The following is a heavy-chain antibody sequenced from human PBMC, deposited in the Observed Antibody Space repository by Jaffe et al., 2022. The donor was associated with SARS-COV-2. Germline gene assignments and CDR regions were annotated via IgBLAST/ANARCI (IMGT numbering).Heavy chain of an antibody. V-gene: IGHV3-30-3*01. Sequence: QVQLVESGGGVVQPGRSLRLSCVASGFTFGTHAMHWVRQAPGKGLEWVAVISYDGSDEYYADSVKGRFTISRDNSKNTVYLQMNSLRPEDTAVIFCARGYSSGWFFRAFDIWGQGTMVTVSS. CDR1: GFTFGTHA. D-gene: IGHD6-19*01. J-gene: IGHJ3*02. CDR3: ARGYSSGWFFRAFDI. CDR2: ISYDGSDE.